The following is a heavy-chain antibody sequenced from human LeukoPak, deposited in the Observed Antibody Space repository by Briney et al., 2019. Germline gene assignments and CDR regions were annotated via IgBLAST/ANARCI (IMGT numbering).Heavy chain of an antibody. Sequence: GGSLRLSCAASGFTFSTFAMIWVRQPPGKGLEWVAFIRYDGSNKYYADSVKGRFTISRDNSKNTLYLQMNSLRVEDTAVYYCAKYAPVTMIVSFGWGQGTLVTVSS. J-gene: IGHJ4*02. CDR2: IRYDGSNK. D-gene: IGHD3-22*01. CDR3: AKYAPVTMIVSFG. CDR1: GFTFSTFA. V-gene: IGHV3-30*02.